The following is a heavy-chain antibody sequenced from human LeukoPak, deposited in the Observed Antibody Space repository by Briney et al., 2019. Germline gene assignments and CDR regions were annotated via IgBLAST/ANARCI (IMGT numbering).Heavy chain of an antibody. Sequence: PGGSLRLSCAASGFTFSSYWMTWVRQAPGKGLEWVANINQDGSERYNMDSVKGRFTVSRDDAKNSLYLQMNSLSVEDTAVYYCARDCSSTRCFRGGFDPWGQGTLVIVSS. CDR2: INQDGSER. J-gene: IGHJ5*02. CDR1: GFTFSSYW. D-gene: IGHD2-2*01. CDR3: ARDCSSTRCFRGGFDP. V-gene: IGHV3-7*01.